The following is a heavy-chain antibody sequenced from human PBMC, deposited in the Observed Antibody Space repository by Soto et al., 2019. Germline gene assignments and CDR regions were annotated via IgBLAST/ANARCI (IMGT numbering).Heavy chain of an antibody. CDR1: GFTFSSYW. CDR2: INRDGRST. V-gene: IGHV3-74*01. Sequence: SRRLSCAASGFTFSSYWMHWVLQATGKGLVWISRINRDGRSTTYADSVKGRFTMSRDNAKNTLYLQMNSLRAEDTALYYCARGPRYYAVDVWGQGTTVTVSS. J-gene: IGHJ6*02. CDR3: ARGPRYYAVDV.